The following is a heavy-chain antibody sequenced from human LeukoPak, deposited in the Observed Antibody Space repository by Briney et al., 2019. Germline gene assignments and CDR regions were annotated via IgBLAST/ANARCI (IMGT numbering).Heavy chain of an antibody. CDR3: AREVYSNGWSPDRKKAEYFQH. V-gene: IGHV1-24*01. Sequence: ASVKVSCKVSGYTLTELSMHWVRQAPGKGLEWMGGFDPEDGETIYAQKFQGRVTMTRDTSTSTVYMELSSLRSEDTAVYYCAREVYSNGWSPDRKKAEYFQHWGQGTLVTVSS. D-gene: IGHD6-19*01. J-gene: IGHJ1*01. CDR1: GYTLTELS. CDR2: FDPEDGET.